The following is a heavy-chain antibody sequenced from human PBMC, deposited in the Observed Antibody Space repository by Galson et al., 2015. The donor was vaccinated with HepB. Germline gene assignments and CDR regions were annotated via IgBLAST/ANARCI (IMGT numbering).Heavy chain of an antibody. J-gene: IGHJ5*02. Sequence: SLRLSCAASGVTVSSNYMSWVRQAPGKGLEWVSVIYSGGSTYYADSVKGRFTISRDNSKNTLYLQMNSLRAEDTAVYYCARDGSGSSRAWFDPWGQGTLVTVSS. CDR1: GVTVSSNY. CDR2: IYSGGST. CDR3: ARDGSGSSRAWFDP. V-gene: IGHV3-66*01. D-gene: IGHD1-26*01.